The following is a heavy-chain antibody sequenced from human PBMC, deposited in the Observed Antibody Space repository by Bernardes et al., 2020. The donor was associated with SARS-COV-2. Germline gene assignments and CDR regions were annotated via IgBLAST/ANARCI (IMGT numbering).Heavy chain of an antibody. CDR3: ARDVNTFWSGYYQIYYYYGMDV. CDR2: ISSSSSTI. Sequence: GGSLRLSCAASGFTFSSYSMNWVRQAPGKGLEWVSYISSSSSTIYYADSVKGRFTISRDNAKNSLYLQMNSLRAEDTAVYYCARDVNTFWSGYYQIYYYYGMDVWGQGTTVTVSS. J-gene: IGHJ6*02. CDR1: GFTFSSYS. D-gene: IGHD3-3*01. V-gene: IGHV3-48*04.